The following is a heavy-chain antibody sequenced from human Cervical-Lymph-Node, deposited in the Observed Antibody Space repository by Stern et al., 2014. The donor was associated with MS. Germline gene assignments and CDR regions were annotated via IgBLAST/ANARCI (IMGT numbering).Heavy chain of an antibody. Sequence: VQLVESGPGLVKPSQTLSLTCSVSGVSIINDDYYWGWIRQPPGKGLEWIGYIYHTGTTYYNPSLKSRLTISVDTSKNQFSLNLNSMTSADTAVYYCARDKAVAGVFDYWGQGSLVIVSS. D-gene: IGHD6-19*01. CDR3: ARDKAVAGVFDY. CDR1: GVSIINDDYY. J-gene: IGHJ4*02. CDR2: IYHTGTT. V-gene: IGHV4-30-4*01.